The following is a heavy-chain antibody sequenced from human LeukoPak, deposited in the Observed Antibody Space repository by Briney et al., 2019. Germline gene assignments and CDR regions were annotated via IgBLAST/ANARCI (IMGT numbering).Heavy chain of an antibody. V-gene: IGHV4-4*02. CDR2: INHSGST. CDR3: ARDYKGYYDSSGYGKLDP. D-gene: IGHD3-22*01. CDR1: GGSISSSNW. J-gene: IGHJ5*02. Sequence: KPSETLSLTCAVSGGSISSSNWWYWVRQPPGKGLEWIGEINHSGSTNYNPSLKSRVTISVDTSKNQFSLKLSSVTAADTAVYYCARDYKGYYDSSGYGKLDPWGQGTLVTVSS.